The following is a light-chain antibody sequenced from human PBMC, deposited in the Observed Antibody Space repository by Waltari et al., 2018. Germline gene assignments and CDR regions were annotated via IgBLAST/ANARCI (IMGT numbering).Light chain of an antibody. V-gene: IGKV3-11*01. CDR3: QQRYSWPPLT. J-gene: IGKJ4*01. CDR2: DAS. CDR1: QSISSY. Sequence: EIVSTQSPATLSLSPGERATLSCRASQSISSYLAWYQHKPGLAPRLLIYDASNRAADIPARFSGSGSGTDFTLIISSLEPEDFAVYYCQQRYSWPPLTFGGGTRVEIK.